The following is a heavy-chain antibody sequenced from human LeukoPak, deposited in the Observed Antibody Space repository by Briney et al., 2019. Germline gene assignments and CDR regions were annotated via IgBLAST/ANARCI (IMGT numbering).Heavy chain of an antibody. V-gene: IGHV3-7*01. Sequence: PGGSLRPSCAASGFTFSSYAMSWVRQAPGKGLEWVANIKEDGSVKSYVGSVKGRFTISRDNAKKSLYLQMSSLRAEDTAVYYCARRNNFDYWGQGTLVTVSS. CDR1: GFTFSSYA. CDR2: IKEDGSVK. CDR3: ARRNNFDY. J-gene: IGHJ4*02. D-gene: IGHD2/OR15-2a*01.